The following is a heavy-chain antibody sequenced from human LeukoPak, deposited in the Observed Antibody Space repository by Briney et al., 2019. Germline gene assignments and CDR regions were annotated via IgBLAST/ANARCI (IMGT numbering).Heavy chain of an antibody. D-gene: IGHD5-12*01. J-gene: IGHJ3*02. CDR3: ARGLRVWLDAFDI. V-gene: IGHV1-8*01. CDR2: MNPNSGNT. Sequence: ASVKVSCKDSGYTFTSYDINLVRQATGRGLEWMGWMNPNSGNTGYAQKFQGRVTMTRNTSISTAYMELSSLRSEDTAVYYCARGLRVWLDAFDIWGQGTIVTVSS. CDR1: GYTFTSYD.